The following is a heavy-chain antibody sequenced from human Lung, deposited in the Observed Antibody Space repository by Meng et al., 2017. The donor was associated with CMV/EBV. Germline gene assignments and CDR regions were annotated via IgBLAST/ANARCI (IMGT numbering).Heavy chain of an antibody. J-gene: IGHJ4*02. CDR2: INAYNGDT. Sequence: QAQLVQSGGEVKKPRASVKGSCKASGYTFTNYGITWVRQAPGQGLEWMGWINAYNGDTNYAQTLQGRVTMTTDTSTSTAYMELRSLRSDDTAVYYCARVEVGITSGDYWGQGTLVTVSS. CDR3: ARVEVGITSGDY. D-gene: IGHD1-26*01. CDR1: GYTFTNYG. V-gene: IGHV1-18*01.